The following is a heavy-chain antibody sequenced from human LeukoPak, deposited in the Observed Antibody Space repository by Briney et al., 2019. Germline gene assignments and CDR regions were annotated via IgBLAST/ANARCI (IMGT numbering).Heavy chain of an antibody. CDR1: GGSISSYY. V-gene: IGHV4-59*01. D-gene: IGHD6-13*01. CDR2: IYYSGST. CDR3: ARDIAAAGYYYYYGMDV. J-gene: IGHJ6*02. Sequence: SETLSLTCTVSGGSISSYYWSWIRQPPGKGLEWIGYIYYSGSTNYNPSLKSRVTISVDTSKNQFSLKLSSVTAADTAVYYCARDIAAAGYYYYYGMDVWGQGTTVTVSS.